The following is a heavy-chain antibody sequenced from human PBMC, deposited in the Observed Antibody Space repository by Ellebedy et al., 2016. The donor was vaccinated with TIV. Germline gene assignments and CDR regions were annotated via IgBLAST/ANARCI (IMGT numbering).Heavy chain of an antibody. CDR3: ATGPGVLRFLEWLY. CDR2: IYYSGST. Sequence: MPSETLSLTCTVSGGSISSYYWSWIRQPPGKGLEWIGYIYYSGSTNYNPSLKSRVTISVDTSKNQFSLKLSSVTAADTAVYYCATGPGVLRFLEWLYWGQGTLVTVSS. J-gene: IGHJ4*02. CDR1: GGSISSYY. V-gene: IGHV4-59*01. D-gene: IGHD3-3*01.